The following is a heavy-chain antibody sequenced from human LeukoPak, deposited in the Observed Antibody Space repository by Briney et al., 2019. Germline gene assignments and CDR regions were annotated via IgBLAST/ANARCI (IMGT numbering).Heavy chain of an antibody. D-gene: IGHD3-10*01. CDR1: GYTFTGYY. Sequence: GASVKVSRKASGYTFTGYYMHWVRQAPGQGLEWMGWINPNSGGTNYAQKFQGWVTMTRDTSISTAYMELSRLRSDDTAVYYCAREAPYYYGSGSYPYFQHWGQGTLVTVSS. J-gene: IGHJ1*01. CDR2: INPNSGGT. V-gene: IGHV1-2*04. CDR3: AREAPYYYGSGSYPYFQH.